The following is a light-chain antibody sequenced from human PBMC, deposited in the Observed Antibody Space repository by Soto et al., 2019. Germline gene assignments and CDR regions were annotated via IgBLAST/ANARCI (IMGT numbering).Light chain of an antibody. V-gene: IGLV2-14*01. CDR2: EVS. CDR3: SSHAGSNNDV. CDR1: SSDVGGYNY. Sequence: QSALTQPASVSGSPGQSITISCTGTSSDVGGYNYVSWYQQHPGKAPKLMIYEVSNRPSGVSNRFSGSKSGNTASLTVSGLQAEDEADYYCSSHAGSNNDVFGTGTKVTVL. J-gene: IGLJ1*01.